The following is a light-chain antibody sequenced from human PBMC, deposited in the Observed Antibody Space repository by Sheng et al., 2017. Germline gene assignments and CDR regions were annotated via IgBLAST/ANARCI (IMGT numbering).Light chain of an antibody. V-gene: IGLV2-14*03. CDR2: DVS. J-gene: IGLJ2*01. Sequence: QSALTQPASVSGSPGQSITISCTGTSSDVGGYNYVSWYQQYPGKAPKLMIYDVSDRPSGVSDRFSGSKSGNTASLTISGLQADDEADYYCSSYVPSSTLVLFGGGTKLTVL. CDR1: SSDVGGYNY. CDR3: SSYVPSSTLVL.